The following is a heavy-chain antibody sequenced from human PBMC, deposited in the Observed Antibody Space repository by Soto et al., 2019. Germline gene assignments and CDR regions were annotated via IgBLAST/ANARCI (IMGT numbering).Heavy chain of an antibody. V-gene: IGHV3-48*02. CDR2: IGDSTTTT. CDR3: SRGDCTGGICYGMDF. D-gene: IGHD2-8*02. CDR1: GFTFSGHT. J-gene: IGHJ6*02. Sequence: EVQLVESGGLLVQPGGSLRLSCVASGFTFSGHTMNWVRQAPGKGLEWVSYIGDSTTTTYYADSVKGRFIMSRDNVKNSVFLQMSSLRDEDTAVYYCSRGDCTGGICYGMDFWGLGTTVIVSS.